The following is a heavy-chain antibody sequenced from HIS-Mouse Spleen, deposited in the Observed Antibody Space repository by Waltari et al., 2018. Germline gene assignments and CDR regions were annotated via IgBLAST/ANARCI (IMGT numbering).Heavy chain of an antibody. J-gene: IGHJ2*01. CDR1: GGSISSSSYY. CDR3: AREIPYSSSWYDWYFDL. D-gene: IGHD6-13*01. V-gene: IGHV4-39*07. CDR2: IYYSGRT. Sequence: QLQLQESGPGLVKPSETLSLTCTVSGGSISSSSYYWGWIRQPPGKGLEWIGSIYYSGRTYDNPYLKSRVTISVDTSKNQFSLKLSSVTAADTAVYYCAREIPYSSSWYDWYFDLWGRGTLVTVSS.